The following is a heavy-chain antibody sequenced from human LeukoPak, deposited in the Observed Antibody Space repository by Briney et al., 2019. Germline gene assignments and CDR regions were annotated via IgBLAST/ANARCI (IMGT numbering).Heavy chain of an antibody. CDR1: GYTFTSYD. V-gene: IGHV1-8*01. Sequence: ASVKVSCKASGYTFTSYDINWVRQATGQGLEWMGWMNPNSGNTGYAQKFQGRVTITRNTSISTAYMELSSLRSDDTAVYYCARGPYGSGSYPPKFDYWGQGTLVTVSS. J-gene: IGHJ4*02. D-gene: IGHD3-10*01. CDR2: MNPNSGNT. CDR3: ARGPYGSGSYPPKFDY.